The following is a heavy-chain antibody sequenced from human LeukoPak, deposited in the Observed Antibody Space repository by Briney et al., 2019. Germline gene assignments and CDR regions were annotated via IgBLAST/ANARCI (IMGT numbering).Heavy chain of an antibody. CDR1: GGSFSGYY. V-gene: IGHV4-34*01. CDR3: AREGADGSGFLFDY. CDR2: INHSGST. D-gene: IGHD3-10*01. Sequence: SETLSLTCAVYGGSFSGYYWSWLRQPPGKGLEWMGEINHSGSTNYNPSLKSRVTISVDTSKNQFSLKLTALKPANPAAYYCAREGADGSGFLFDYWGQGTLVTVSS. J-gene: IGHJ4*02.